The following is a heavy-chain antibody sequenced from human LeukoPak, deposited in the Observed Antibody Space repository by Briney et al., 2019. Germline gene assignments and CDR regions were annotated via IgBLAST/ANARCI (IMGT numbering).Heavy chain of an antibody. J-gene: IGHJ3*02. Sequence: ASVKVSCKASGYTFSNFGISWVRQAPGQGLEWMGWISGYNDDTHYAQKVQGRVTMTTDTSTNTAYMDLRSLRSDDTAMYYCAKDFYNSGGRWYDCFDIWGQGTMVTVSS. CDR2: ISGYNDDT. CDR1: GYTFSNFG. V-gene: IGHV1-18*01. CDR3: AKDFYNSGGRWYDCFDI. D-gene: IGHD2-15*01.